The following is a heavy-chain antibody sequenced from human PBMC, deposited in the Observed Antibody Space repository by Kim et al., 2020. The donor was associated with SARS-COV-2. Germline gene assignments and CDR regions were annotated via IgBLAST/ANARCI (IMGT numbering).Heavy chain of an antibody. CDR3: AKDSSSHWYDFHL. V-gene: IGHV3-30*04. D-gene: IGHD6-13*01. J-gene: IGHJ1*01. Sequence: GGSLRLSCAASGFTFNNYAIHWVRQAPDKGLEWVAVISSDGNDKFYTGSVMGRFTISRDNSRNTLFLQMNSLRAEDTAIYYCAKDSSSHWYDFHLWGQGTLVIVSS. CDR2: ISSDGNDK. CDR1: GFTFNNYA.